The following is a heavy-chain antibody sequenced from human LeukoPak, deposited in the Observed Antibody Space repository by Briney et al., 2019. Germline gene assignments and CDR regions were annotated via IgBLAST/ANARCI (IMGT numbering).Heavy chain of an antibody. J-gene: IGHJ4*02. D-gene: IGHD1-14*01. Sequence: GGSLRLSCAASGFTFSKYAMHWVRQAPSKGLEWVAVIWYDGKNKYYADSVKGRFTISRDNSKNTLYLEMNSLRADDTAVYYCAKDRSVAGTDARYYFDYWGQGTLVIVSA. CDR2: IWYDGKNK. V-gene: IGHV3-33*06. CDR1: GFTFSKYA. CDR3: AKDRSVAGTDARYYFDY.